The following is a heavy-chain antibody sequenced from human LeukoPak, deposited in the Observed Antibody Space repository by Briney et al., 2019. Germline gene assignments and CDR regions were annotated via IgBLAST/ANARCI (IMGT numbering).Heavy chain of an antibody. V-gene: IGHV3-7*05. CDR3: ARMGGWFGNDY. Sequence: PGGSLRLSCAASGFAFSSYWMSWVRQAPGKGLEWVANIRPDGSEKDYVDSVKGRFTISRDNAENSLYLQMNSLRAEDTALYYCARMGGWFGNDYWGQGTPVTVSS. D-gene: IGHD3-10*01. CDR1: GFAFSSYW. CDR2: IRPDGSEK. J-gene: IGHJ4*02.